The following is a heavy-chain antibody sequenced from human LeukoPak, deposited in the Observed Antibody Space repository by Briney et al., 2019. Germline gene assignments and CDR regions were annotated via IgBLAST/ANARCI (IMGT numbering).Heavy chain of an antibody. CDR3: ARDQGSLTRSWYAGY. J-gene: IGHJ4*02. CDR2: INPYSGDT. CDR1: GYAFTGYH. D-gene: IGHD6-13*01. V-gene: IGHV1-2*06. Sequence: ASVKVSCKASGYAFTGYHIHWVRQAPGQGLEWMGRINPYSGDTNFAQKFQGRVTMTRDTSITTAYMDLSSLTPDDTAVYFCARDQGSLTRSWYAGYWGQGTQVTVSS.